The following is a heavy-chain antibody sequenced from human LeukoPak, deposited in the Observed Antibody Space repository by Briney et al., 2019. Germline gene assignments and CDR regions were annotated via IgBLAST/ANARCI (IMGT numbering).Heavy chain of an antibody. J-gene: IGHJ4*02. V-gene: IGHV3-30*18. Sequence: PGGSLRLSCAASGFTFSSYGMHWVRQAPAKGLEWVAVISNDGRSIYYADSVKGRLTISRDNSKNTLYLEMNSLRAEDTAVYYCAKSRDSRALFDYWGQGTLVTVSS. CDR2: ISNDGRSI. CDR1: GFTFSSYG. CDR3: AKSRDSRALFDY. D-gene: IGHD3-22*01.